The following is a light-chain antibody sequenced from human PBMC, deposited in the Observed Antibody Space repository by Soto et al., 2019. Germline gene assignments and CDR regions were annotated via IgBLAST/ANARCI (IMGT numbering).Light chain of an antibody. V-gene: IGKV1-39*01. CDR2: AAS. J-gene: IGKJ5*01. Sequence: DIQMTQSPSSLSASVVDRVTITFRASQSISTYLHWYQQKPGKAPNLLIYAASNLQSGVPARFSGSGSGTDFTLTISSLQPEDFATYYCQQSYSTPITLGQGTRLEIK. CDR1: QSISTY. CDR3: QQSYSTPIT.